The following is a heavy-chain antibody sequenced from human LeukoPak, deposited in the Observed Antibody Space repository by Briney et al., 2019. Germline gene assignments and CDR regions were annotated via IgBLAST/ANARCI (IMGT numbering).Heavy chain of an antibody. V-gene: IGHV3-48*01. CDR1: GFTFSSSS. CDR2: ISSSSSTI. J-gene: IGHJ4*02. D-gene: IGHD5-12*01. CDR3: ARVGYSGYDYDY. Sequence: GGSLRLSCGVSGFTFSSSSMNWVRQAPGKGLDWVSYISSSSSTIYYADSVKGRCASSRDNSKDALYLQMNSLRAEDTAVYYCARVGYSGYDYDYWGQGTLVTVSS.